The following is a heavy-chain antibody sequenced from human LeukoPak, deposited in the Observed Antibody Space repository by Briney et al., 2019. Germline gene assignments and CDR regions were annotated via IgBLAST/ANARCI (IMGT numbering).Heavy chain of an antibody. CDR2: MNPNSGNT. CDR1: GYTFTSYD. J-gene: IGHJ3*02. V-gene: IGHV1-8*01. Sequence: ASVKVSCKASGYTFTSYDINWVRQATGQGLEWMGWMNPNSGNTGYAQKFQGRVTMTRSTSISTAYMELSSLRSEDTAVYYCASPRSSGWDYDAFDIWGQGTMVTVSS. D-gene: IGHD6-19*01. CDR3: ASPRSSGWDYDAFDI.